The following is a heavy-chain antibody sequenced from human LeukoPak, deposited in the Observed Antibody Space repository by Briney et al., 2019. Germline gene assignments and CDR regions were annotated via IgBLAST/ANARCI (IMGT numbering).Heavy chain of an antibody. V-gene: IGHV3-23*01. D-gene: IGHD1-26*01. Sequence: PGGSLRLSCAASGFTFSSYAMSWVRQAPGKGLEWVSAMSGSGGSTYYADSVKGRFTISRDNSKNTLYLQMNSLRAEDTAVYCCAKALATAYYYYYMDVWGKGTTVTVSS. CDR1: GFTFSSYA. J-gene: IGHJ6*03. CDR2: MSGSGGST. CDR3: AKALATAYYYYYMDV.